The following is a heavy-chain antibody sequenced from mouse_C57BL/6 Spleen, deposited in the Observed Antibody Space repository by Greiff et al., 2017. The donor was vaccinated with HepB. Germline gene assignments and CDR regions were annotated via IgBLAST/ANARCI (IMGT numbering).Heavy chain of an antibody. V-gene: IGHV1-82*01. J-gene: IGHJ3*01. CDR1: GYAFSSSW. CDR2: IYPGDGDT. Sequence: VQLQQSGPELVKPGASVKISCKASGYAFSSSWMNWVKQSPGKGLEWIGRIYPGDGDTNYNGKFKGKATLTADKSSSTAYMQLSSLTSEDSAVYCCARDGSLSDPFAYWGQGTLVTVSA. CDR3: ARDGSLSDPFAY. D-gene: IGHD2-3*01.